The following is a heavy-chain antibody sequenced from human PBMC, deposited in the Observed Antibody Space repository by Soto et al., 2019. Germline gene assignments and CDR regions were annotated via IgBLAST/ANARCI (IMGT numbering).Heavy chain of an antibody. CDR1: GGSISGGDYY. CDR2: IFDSGST. Sequence: SETLSLTCVVSGGSISGGDYYWSWIRQPPGKGLEYIGYIFDSGSTYYNPSLKSRLTLSVDTSKNQFSLKLSSVTAADTAVYYCARADWLDLGRPAAQFPRIDPWGQGTLVTVSS. D-gene: IGHD2-2*01. CDR3: ARADWLDLGRPAAQFPRIDP. J-gene: IGHJ5*02. V-gene: IGHV4-30-4*08.